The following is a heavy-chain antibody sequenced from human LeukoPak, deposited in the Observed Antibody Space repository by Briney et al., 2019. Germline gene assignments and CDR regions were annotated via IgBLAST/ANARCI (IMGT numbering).Heavy chain of an antibody. V-gene: IGHV4-39*01. J-gene: IGHJ4*02. Sequence: SETLSLTCAVYGGSFSGYYWGWIRQPPGKGLEWIGSFYYSGNTYYNPSLKSRVTISVDTSKNEFSLKLRSVTAADTAVYYCARTAGIAVAGSRQYFDYWGQGMLVTVSS. CDR1: GGSFSGYY. CDR2: FYYSGNT. D-gene: IGHD6-19*01. CDR3: ARTAGIAVAGSRQYFDY.